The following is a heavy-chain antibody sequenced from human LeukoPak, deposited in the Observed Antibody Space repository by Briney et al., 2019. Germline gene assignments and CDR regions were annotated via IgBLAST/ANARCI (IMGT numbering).Heavy chain of an antibody. D-gene: IGHD3-22*01. J-gene: IGHJ4*02. CDR2: VHFSGST. V-gene: IGHV4-4*07. CDR3: ARDESSRDDSGGYHY. CDR1: SASVTSHH. Sequence: PETLSLTCAVSSASVTSHHWAWIRQPVGKGLEWVGRVHFSGSTNYNPSLRSRVAISLDNSKNQISLTLNSVSAADTAVYYCARDESSRDDSGGYHYWGRVVPVTVSS.